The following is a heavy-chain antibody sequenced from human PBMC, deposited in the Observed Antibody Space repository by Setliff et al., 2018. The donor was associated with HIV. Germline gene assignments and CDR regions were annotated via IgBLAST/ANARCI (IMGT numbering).Heavy chain of an antibody. V-gene: IGHV5-51*01. CDR2: IYPGDSDT. J-gene: IGHJ3*02. Sequence: GESLKLSCKGSGYTLTNYWIGWVRQMPGKGLECMGIIYPGDSDTRYSPSFQGQVTISADKSISTAYLQWSSLKASDTAMFYCARPRRPYSGSYYDGFDIWGQGTMVTVSS. D-gene: IGHD1-26*01. CDR1: GYTLTNYW. CDR3: ARPRRPYSGSYYDGFDI.